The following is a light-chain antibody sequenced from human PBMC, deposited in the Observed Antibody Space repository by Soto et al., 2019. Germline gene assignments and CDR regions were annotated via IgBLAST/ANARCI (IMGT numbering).Light chain of an antibody. J-gene: IGLJ1*01. Sequence: QSALTQPASVSGSPGQSITISCTGTSSDVGAYNFVSWYQQHPGKAPKLMIYDVSNRPSGLSNRFSGSKSGNTASLTISGLQAEDEADYYCSSYTGSSTPYVFGTGTKVTVL. V-gene: IGLV2-14*01. CDR3: SSYTGSSTPYV. CDR1: SSDVGAYNF. CDR2: DVS.